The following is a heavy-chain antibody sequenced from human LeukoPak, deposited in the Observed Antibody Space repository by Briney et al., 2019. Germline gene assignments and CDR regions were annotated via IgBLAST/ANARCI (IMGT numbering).Heavy chain of an antibody. D-gene: IGHD2-2*01. Sequence: GASVKVSCKASGGTFSSYAISWVRQAPGQGLEWMGGIIPIFGTANYAQKFQGRVTITADESTSTAYMELSSLRSEDTAVYYCATLLYPQLRPLLFDYWGQGTLVTVSS. CDR2: IIPIFGTA. CDR1: GGTFSSYA. CDR3: ATLLYPQLRPLLFDY. V-gene: IGHV1-69*13. J-gene: IGHJ4*02.